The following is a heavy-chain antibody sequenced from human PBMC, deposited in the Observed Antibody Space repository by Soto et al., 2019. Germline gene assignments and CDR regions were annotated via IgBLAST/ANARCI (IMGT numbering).Heavy chain of an antibody. Sequence: GGSLRLSCAASGFTFSSYAMSWVRQAPGKGLEWVSAISGSGGSTYYADSVKGRFTISRDNSRNTLYLQMNSLRAEDTAVYYCAKAPGYSSSWYRSYYGMDVWGQGTTVTVSS. CDR3: AKAPGYSSSWYRSYYGMDV. V-gene: IGHV3-23*01. J-gene: IGHJ6*02. CDR1: GFTFSSYA. CDR2: ISGSGGST. D-gene: IGHD6-13*01.